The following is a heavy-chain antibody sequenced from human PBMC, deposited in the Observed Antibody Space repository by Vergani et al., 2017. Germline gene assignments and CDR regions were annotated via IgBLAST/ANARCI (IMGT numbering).Heavy chain of an antibody. J-gene: IGHJ4*02. CDR3: ARGYLGAARRLGNFDY. V-gene: IGHV3-48*01. CDR1: GFTFSSYS. Sequence: DVQLVESGGDLVQPGGSLRLSCAASGFTFSSYSMNWVRQAPGKGLEWISYISTTSDTIYYADSVRGRFTISRDNAKNTLYLQMNSLRAEDTAVYYCARGYLGAARRLGNFDYWGQGTLVTVSS. CDR2: ISTTSDTI. D-gene: IGHD6-6*01.